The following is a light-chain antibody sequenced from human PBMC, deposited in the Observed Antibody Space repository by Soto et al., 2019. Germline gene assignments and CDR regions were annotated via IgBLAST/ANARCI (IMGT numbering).Light chain of an antibody. J-gene: IGKJ4*02. CDR3: QRYNNLGNLT. CDR2: DAS. V-gene: IGKV1-33*01. Sequence: DIQMTQSPSSLSASVGARVTITCQASQDISNYLNCYQQKPGKAPRLLIYDASNLQTGIPSRFSGSGSGTHFTFTISSLQPEDSATYYCQRYNNLGNLTFGVGTKVEIE. CDR1: QDISNY.